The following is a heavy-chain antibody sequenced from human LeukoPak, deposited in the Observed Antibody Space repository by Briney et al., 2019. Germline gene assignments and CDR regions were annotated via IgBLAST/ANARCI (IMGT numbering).Heavy chain of an antibody. Sequence: PGGSLRLSCSTSGFTFSSCQMNWVRQAPGKGLEWVSYISGSGSTKYYADSVKGRFTISRDNAKNSLYLQMNSLRAEDTAVYYCASDFRGYYRIDYWGQGNPGHRLL. D-gene: IGHD3-3*01. CDR2: ISGSGSTK. J-gene: IGHJ4*02. CDR1: GFTFSSCQ. CDR3: ASDFRGYYRIDY. V-gene: IGHV3-48*03.